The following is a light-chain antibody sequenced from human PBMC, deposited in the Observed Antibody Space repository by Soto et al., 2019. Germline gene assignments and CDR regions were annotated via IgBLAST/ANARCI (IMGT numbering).Light chain of an antibody. CDR3: QQDGSSPPYT. J-gene: IGKJ2*01. V-gene: IGKV3-20*01. CDR1: QSVRNNY. Sequence: EVVLTQSPGTLSLSPGERASLSCRASQSVRNNYLAWYQQKPGQSPKLRIFGSTDRATGIPDRFSGSGSGTDFTLTISRLEPEDLAVYYCQQDGSSPPYTFVQGTKLEIK. CDR2: GST.